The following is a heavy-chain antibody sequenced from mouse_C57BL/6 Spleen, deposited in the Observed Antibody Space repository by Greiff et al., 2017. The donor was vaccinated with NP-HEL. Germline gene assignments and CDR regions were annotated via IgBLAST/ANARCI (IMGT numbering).Heavy chain of an antibody. CDR2: INPYNGGT. CDR1: GYTFTDYY. D-gene: IGHD2-4*01. J-gene: IGHJ3*01. V-gene: IGHV1-19*01. Sequence: VQLQQSGPVLVKPGASVKMSCKASGYTFTDYYMNWVKQSHGKSLEWIGVINPYNGGTSYNQKFKGKATLTVDKSSSTAYMELNSLTSEDSAVYYCARYYDYDRTLAYWGQGTLVTVSA. CDR3: ARYYDYDRTLAY.